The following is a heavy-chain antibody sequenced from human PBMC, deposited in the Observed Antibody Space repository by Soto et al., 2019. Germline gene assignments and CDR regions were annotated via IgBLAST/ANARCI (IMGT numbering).Heavy chain of an antibody. D-gene: IGHD3-22*01. CDR2: IHHSGST. V-gene: IGHV4-31*03. CDR3: ARNDYASSPYLSRRQHAFAI. J-gene: IGHJ3*02. CDR1: GGSINSGDYF. Sequence: QVQLQESGPGLVKPSQTLSLICTVSGGSINSGDYFWSWIRQHPGKGLEWIGYIHHSGSTYSNPSLKIRVSISVATSQISLHLTSVTAADTAVYYCARNDYASSPYLSRRQHAFAIWGQGTTVIVSS.